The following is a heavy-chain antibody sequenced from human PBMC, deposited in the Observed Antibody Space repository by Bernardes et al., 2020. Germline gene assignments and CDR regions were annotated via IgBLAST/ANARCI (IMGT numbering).Heavy chain of an antibody. CDR3: ARGLAYCGGDCYPGRDDAFDI. V-gene: IGHV3-53*01. CDR2: IYSGGST. J-gene: IGHJ3*02. Sequence: GGSLRLSCAASGFTVSNNYMSWVRQAPGKGLDWVSVIYSGGSTYYADSVKGRFTISRDNSKNTLYLQMNSLRAEDTAVYYCARGLAYCGGDCYPGRDDAFDIWGQGTMVTVSS. CDR1: GFTVSNNY. D-gene: IGHD2-21*01.